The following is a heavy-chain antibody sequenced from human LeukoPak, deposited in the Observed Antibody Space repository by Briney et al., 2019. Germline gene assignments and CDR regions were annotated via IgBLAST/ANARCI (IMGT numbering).Heavy chain of an antibody. CDR3: ARPSRWYYYYGIDV. CDR2: IYYSGIT. Sequence: SETLSLTCTVSGGSISSSSYYWGRIRQPPGKGLVWLGRIYYSGITYCNSSLKSRVTISVDTSKNQFSLKLSSVTAADTAVYYCARPSRWYYYYGIDVWGQGTTVTVSS. J-gene: IGHJ6*02. V-gene: IGHV4-39*01. CDR1: GGSISSSSYY. D-gene: IGHD6-13*01.